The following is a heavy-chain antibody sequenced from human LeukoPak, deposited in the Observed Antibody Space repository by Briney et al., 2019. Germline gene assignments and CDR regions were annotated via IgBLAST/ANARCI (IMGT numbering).Heavy chain of an antibody. Sequence: PGGSLRLSCAVSGFTLTNHAVSWVRQAPGKGLEWVSIVTGNGGTYYADSVKGRFILSRDNSKNTVYLQMSSLRLEDTAVYYCAKDSWSRNGIYDPFDIWGQGTLVTVSS. D-gene: IGHD2-8*01. CDR2: VTGNGGT. CDR1: GFTLTNHA. J-gene: IGHJ3*02. CDR3: AKDSWSRNGIYDPFDI. V-gene: IGHV3-23*01.